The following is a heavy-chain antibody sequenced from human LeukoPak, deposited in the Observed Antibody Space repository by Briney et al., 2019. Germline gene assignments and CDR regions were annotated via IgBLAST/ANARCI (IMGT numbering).Heavy chain of an antibody. CDR3: ARAVTHSSSWYPNWFDP. CDR2: MNPNSGNT. Sequence: ASVNVSCKASGYTFTSYDINWVRQATGQGLEWMGWMNPNSGNTGYAQKFQGRVTMTRNTSISTAYMELSSLRSEDTAVYYCARAVTHSSSWYPNWFDPWGQGTLVTVSS. J-gene: IGHJ5*02. D-gene: IGHD6-13*01. V-gene: IGHV1-8*01. CDR1: GYTFTSYD.